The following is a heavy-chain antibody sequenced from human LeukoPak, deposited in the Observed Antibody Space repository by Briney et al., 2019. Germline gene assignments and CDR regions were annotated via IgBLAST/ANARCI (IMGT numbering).Heavy chain of an antibody. J-gene: IGHJ4*02. CDR3: ASIAARPPQNIFDY. CDR2: IYYSGST. CDR1: GGSISSSSYY. Sequence: SETLSLTCTVSGGSISSSSYYWGWIRQPSGKGLEWIGSIYYSGSTYYNPSLKSRVTISVDTSKNQFSLKLSSVTAADTAVYYCASIAARPPQNIFDYWGQGTLVTVSS. V-gene: IGHV4-39*01. D-gene: IGHD6-6*01.